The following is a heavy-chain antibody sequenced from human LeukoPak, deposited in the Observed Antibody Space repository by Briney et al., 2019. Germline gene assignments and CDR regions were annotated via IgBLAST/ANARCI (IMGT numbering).Heavy chain of an antibody. CDR3: ARGNPPPTVTIDY. CDR1: GGSISSSSYY. J-gene: IGHJ4*02. V-gene: IGHV4-61*02. CDR2: IYTSGSS. Sequence: SETLSLTCTVSGGSISSSSYYWGWIRQPPGKGLEWIGRIYTSGSSNYNPSLKSRVTISVDTSKNQFSLKLSSVTAADTAVYYCARGNPPPTVTIDYWGQGTLVTVSS. D-gene: IGHD4-11*01.